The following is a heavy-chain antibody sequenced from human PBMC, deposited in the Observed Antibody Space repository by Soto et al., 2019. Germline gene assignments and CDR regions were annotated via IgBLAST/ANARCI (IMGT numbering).Heavy chain of an antibody. CDR3: VRDYLLTGFDP. CDR1: GGSISNYY. D-gene: IGHD3-9*01. V-gene: IGHV4-59*01. J-gene: IGHJ5*02. Sequence: ATLSLTGTVSGGSISNYYWTWVRQPPGKGLEWIGYVYYSGSTNYNPSLESRVTISIDASKNQFSLKMKSVTAADTAVYYCVRDYLLTGFDPWGQGALVTVSS. CDR2: VYYSGST.